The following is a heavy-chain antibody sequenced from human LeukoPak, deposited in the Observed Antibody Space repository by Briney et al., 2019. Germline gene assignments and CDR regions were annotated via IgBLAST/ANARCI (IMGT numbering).Heavy chain of an antibody. CDR1: GFTFDDYA. Sequence: GGSLRLSCAASGFTFDDYAMHWVRQAPGKGLEWVSGISWNSGSIGYADSVKGRFTISRDNAKNSLYLQMNSLRAEDTALYYCAEGYEYSSLVGDYFDYWGQGTLVTVSS. D-gene: IGHD6-6*01. CDR2: ISWNSGSI. J-gene: IGHJ4*02. CDR3: AEGYEYSSLVGDYFDY. V-gene: IGHV3-9*01.